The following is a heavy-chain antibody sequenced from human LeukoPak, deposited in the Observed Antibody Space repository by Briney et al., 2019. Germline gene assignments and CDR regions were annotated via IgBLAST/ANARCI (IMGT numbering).Heavy chain of an antibody. D-gene: IGHD6-13*01. V-gene: IGHV3-7*01. CDR1: GFTFSSYW. CDR2: IKQDGSEK. J-gene: IGHJ4*02. Sequence: GGSLRLSCAASGFTFSSYWMSWVRQAPGKGLEWVANIKQDGSEKYYVDSVKGRFTISRDNSKNTLYLQMNSLRAEDTAVYYCAVGGGYSSSWYTPFDYWGQGTLVTVSS. CDR3: AVGGGYSSSWYTPFDY.